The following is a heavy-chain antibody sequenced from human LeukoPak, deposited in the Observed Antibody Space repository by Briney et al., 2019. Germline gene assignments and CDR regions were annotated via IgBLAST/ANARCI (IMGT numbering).Heavy chain of an antibody. Sequence: SSETLSLTCTVSGGSISSYYWSWIRQPPGKGLEWIGYIYYSGSTNYNPSLKSRVTISVDTSKNQFPLKLSSVTAADTAVYYCARYSHYDFWSGYRGYFDYWGQGTLVTVSS. CDR1: GGSISSYY. CDR3: ARYSHYDFWSGYRGYFDY. CDR2: IYYSGST. D-gene: IGHD3-3*01. V-gene: IGHV4-59*08. J-gene: IGHJ4*02.